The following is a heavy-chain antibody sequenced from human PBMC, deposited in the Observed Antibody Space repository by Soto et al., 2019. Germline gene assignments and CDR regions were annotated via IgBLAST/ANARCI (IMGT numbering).Heavy chain of an antibody. CDR3: AKDRTHYYYYMDV. V-gene: IGHV3-23*01. Sequence: GGSLRLSCAASGFTFSSYAMSWVRQAPGKGLEWVSPISGSGGSTYYADSVKGRFTISRDNSKNTLYLQMNSLRAEDTAVYYCAKDRTHYYYYMDVWGKGTTVTVSS. J-gene: IGHJ6*03. CDR1: GFTFSSYA. CDR2: ISGSGGST.